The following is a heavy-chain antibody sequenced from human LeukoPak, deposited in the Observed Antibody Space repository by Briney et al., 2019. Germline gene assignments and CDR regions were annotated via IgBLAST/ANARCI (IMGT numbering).Heavy chain of an antibody. V-gene: IGHV1-18*03. CDR2: SSAYNGNT. Sequence: GASVKVSCKASGYIFSSYGISWVRQAPGQGFEWMGWSSAYNGNTNYAQRFQGRVTMRADTSTNTAYMDLRSLRSDDMAVYYCVRDIGECTSTSCYAPFIDYWGQGTLVTVSS. CDR3: VRDIGECTSTSCYAPFIDY. D-gene: IGHD2-2*01. CDR1: GYIFSSYG. J-gene: IGHJ4*02.